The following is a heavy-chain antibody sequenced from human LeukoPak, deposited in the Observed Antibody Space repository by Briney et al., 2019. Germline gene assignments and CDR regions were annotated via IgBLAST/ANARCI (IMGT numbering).Heavy chain of an antibody. D-gene: IGHD6-13*01. CDR1: GYIFTGYY. V-gene: IGHV1-2*04. CDR2: INPNSGGT. J-gene: IGHJ4*02. Sequence: GPSVKVSCKASGYIFTGYYMHWVRQAPGQGLEWMGWINPNSGGTNYAQKFQGWVTMTRDTSISTAYMELSRLRSDDTAVYYCARTSGGTGFGRDSSWYVELCDWGQGTLVTVSS. CDR3: ARTSGGTGFGRDSSWYVELCD.